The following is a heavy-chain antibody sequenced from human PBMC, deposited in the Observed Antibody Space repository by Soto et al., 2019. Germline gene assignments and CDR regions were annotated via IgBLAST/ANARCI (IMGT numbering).Heavy chain of an antibody. D-gene: IGHD6-19*01. CDR3: AKDVRSIAVAGTRLDY. J-gene: IGHJ4*02. Sequence: PGGSLRLSCAASGFTFSSYAMSWVRQAPGKGLEWVSAISGSGGSTYYADSVKGRFTISRDNSKNTLYLQMNSLRAEDTAVYYCAKDVRSIAVAGTRLDYWGQGTLVTVSS. V-gene: IGHV3-23*01. CDR1: GFTFSSYA. CDR2: ISGSGGST.